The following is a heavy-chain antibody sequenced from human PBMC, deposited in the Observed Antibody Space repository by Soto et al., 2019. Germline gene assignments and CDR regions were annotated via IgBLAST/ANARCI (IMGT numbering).Heavy chain of an antibody. CDR3: AREDQWLPDY. CDR2: VNPSGGTT. Sequence: QVQLVQSEAELKQPGASEKISCKASGYIFTTSAIHWVRQAPGQGLEWMGIVNPSGGTTTYAQKFQGRVTMTRDTYTTTVYMELSSLRFDDTAVYYCAREDQWLPDYWGQGTLVSVSS. D-gene: IGHD6-19*01. J-gene: IGHJ4*02. V-gene: IGHV1-46*01. CDR1: GYIFTTSA.